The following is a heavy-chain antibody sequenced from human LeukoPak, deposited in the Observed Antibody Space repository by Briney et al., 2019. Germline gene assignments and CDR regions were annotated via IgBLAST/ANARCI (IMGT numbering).Heavy chain of an antibody. CDR1: GFTLSSYG. Sequence: GGSLRLSCAASGFTLSSYGMHWVRQAPGKGLEWVAVIWYDGSNKYYADSVKGRFTISRDNSKNTLYLQMSSLRAEDTAVYYCARGIAARPDDYYYYYMDVWGKGTTVTVSS. J-gene: IGHJ6*03. V-gene: IGHV3-33*01. D-gene: IGHD6-6*01. CDR2: IWYDGSNK. CDR3: ARGIAARPDDYYYYYMDV.